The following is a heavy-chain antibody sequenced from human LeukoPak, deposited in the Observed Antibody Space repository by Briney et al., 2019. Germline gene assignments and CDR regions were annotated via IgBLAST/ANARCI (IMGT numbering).Heavy chain of an antibody. D-gene: IGHD1-26*01. CDR2: VHYSGST. CDR3: ARRGSFGVSWTIDV. CDR1: GGSISSSNYY. Sequence: SQTLSLTRTVSGGSISSSNYYWGWIRQPPGRGLQWIGSVHYSGSTNYNPSVKSRVSISVDTSKNRFSLKLTSLTAADTAVYYCARRGSFGVSWTIDVWGKGITVTVSS. V-gene: IGHV4-39*01. J-gene: IGHJ6*04.